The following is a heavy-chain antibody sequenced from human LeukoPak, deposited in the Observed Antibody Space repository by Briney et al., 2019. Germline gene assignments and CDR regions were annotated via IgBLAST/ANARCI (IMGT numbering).Heavy chain of an antibody. D-gene: IGHD3-3*01. CDR3: ARDLRVIFGVVKTTLDY. CDR2: IKQDGSEK. Sequence: GGSLRLSCAASGFTFSSYWMSWVRQAPGKGLEWVANIKQDGSEKYYVDSVKGRFTISRDNAKNSLYLQMNSLRAEDTAVYYCARDLRVIFGVVKTTLDYWGQGTLVTFSS. CDR1: GFTFSSYW. V-gene: IGHV3-7*01. J-gene: IGHJ4*02.